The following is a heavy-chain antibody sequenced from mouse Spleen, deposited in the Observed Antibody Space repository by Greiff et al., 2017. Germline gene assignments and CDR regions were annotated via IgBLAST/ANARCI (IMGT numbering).Heavy chain of an antibody. J-gene: IGHJ4*01. V-gene: IGHV5-9-3*01. CDR3: ARSYYDYYAMDY. Sequence: EVQVVESGGGLVKLGGSLKLSCAASGFTFSSYAMSWVRQTPEKRLEWVATISSGGGNTYYPDSVKGRFTISRDNAKNTLYLQMSSLKSEDTAMYYCARSYYDYYAMDYWGQGTSVTVSS. CDR1: GFTFSSYA. CDR2: ISSGGGNT. D-gene: IGHD1-1*01.